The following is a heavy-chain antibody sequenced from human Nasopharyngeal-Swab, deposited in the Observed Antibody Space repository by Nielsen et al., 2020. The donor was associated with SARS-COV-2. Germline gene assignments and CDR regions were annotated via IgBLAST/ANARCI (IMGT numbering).Heavy chain of an antibody. J-gene: IGHJ6*02. V-gene: IGHV4-34*01. CDR2: INHSGST. CDR3: ARAPPIAVAGKGVDV. Sequence: SETLSLTCAVYGGSFSGYYWSWIHQPPGKGLEWIGEINHSGSTNYNPSLKSRVTISVDTSKNQFSLKLSSVTAADTAVYYCARAPPIAVAGKGVDVWGQGTTVTVSS. D-gene: IGHD6-19*01. CDR1: GGSFSGYY.